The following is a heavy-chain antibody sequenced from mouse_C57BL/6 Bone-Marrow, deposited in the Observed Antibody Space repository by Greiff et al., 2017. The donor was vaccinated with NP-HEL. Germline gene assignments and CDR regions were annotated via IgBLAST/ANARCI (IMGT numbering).Heavy chain of an antibody. D-gene: IGHD1-1*01. CDR3: AIGSSYAMDY. CDR1: GYTFTSDW. V-gene: IGHV1-55*01. J-gene: IGHJ4*01. CDR2: IYPGSGST. Sequence: QVQLQQPGAELVKPGASVKMSCKASGYTFTSDWISWVKQRPRQGLEWIGDIYPGSGSTNYNEKFKSKATLTVDTSSSTAYMQLSSLTSEDSAVYYCAIGSSYAMDYWGQRTSVTVSS.